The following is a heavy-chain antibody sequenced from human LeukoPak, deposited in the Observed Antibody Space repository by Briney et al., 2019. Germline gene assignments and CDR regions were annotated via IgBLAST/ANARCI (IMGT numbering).Heavy chain of an antibody. CDR3: ARNFRGYSGYDPYYFDY. CDR1: TFSGSG. V-gene: IGHV3-30*19. D-gene: IGHD5-12*01. CDR2: ISYDGSNK. J-gene: IGHJ4*02. Sequence: GGSLRLSCAASTFSGSGIHWVRQAPGKGLEWVAVISYDGSNKYYADSVKGRFTISRDNSKNTLYLQMNSLRAEDTAVYYCARNFRGYSGYDPYYFDYWGQGTLVTVSS.